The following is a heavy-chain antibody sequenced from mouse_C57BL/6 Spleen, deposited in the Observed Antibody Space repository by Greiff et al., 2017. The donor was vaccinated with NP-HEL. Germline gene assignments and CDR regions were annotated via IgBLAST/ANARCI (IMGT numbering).Heavy chain of an antibody. Sequence: VQLQQSGAELVRPGASVKLSCTASGFTIKDYYMHWVKQRPEQGLEWIGRIDPEDGDTEYAPKFQGKATMTADTSSNTAYLQLSSLTSEDTAVYYCTTGLQRYYFDYWGQGTTLTVSS. D-gene: IGHD2-1*01. CDR2: IDPEDGDT. CDR1: GFTIKDYY. V-gene: IGHV14-1*01. CDR3: TTGLQRYYFDY. J-gene: IGHJ2*01.